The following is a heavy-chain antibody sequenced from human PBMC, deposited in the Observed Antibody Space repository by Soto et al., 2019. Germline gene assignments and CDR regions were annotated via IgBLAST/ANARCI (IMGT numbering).Heavy chain of an antibody. D-gene: IGHD3-22*01. V-gene: IGHV1-46*01. J-gene: IGHJ4*02. CDR1: GYTFTSYY. Sequence: ASVKVSFKASGYTFTSYYMHWVRQAPGQGLEWMGIINPSGGSTSYAQKFQGRVTMTRDTSTSTVYMELSSLRSEDTAVYYCASSGYYRHPLDYWGQGTLVTGLL. CDR3: ASSGYYRHPLDY. CDR2: INPSGGST.